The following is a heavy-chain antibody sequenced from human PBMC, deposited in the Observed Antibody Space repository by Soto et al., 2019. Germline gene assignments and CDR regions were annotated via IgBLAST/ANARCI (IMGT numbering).Heavy chain of an antibody. CDR2: ISHDGSKK. CDR3: AKDWNDANYDYGTDV. CDR1: GFTFSNYG. D-gene: IGHD1-1*01. J-gene: IGHJ6*02. V-gene: IGHV3-30*18. Sequence: GGSLRLSXAASGFTFSNYGMHWVRQAPGKGLEWVAFISHDGSKKNFVDSVKGRFTVSRDDSGDTLYLQMNSLRADDTAVYYCAKDWNDANYDYGTDVWGQGTTVTVSS.